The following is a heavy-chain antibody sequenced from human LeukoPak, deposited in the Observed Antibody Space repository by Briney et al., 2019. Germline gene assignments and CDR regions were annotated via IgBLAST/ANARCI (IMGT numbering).Heavy chain of an antibody. Sequence: GGSLRLSCAASGFTFSSYEMNWVRQAPGEGLEWVSYISSSGSTIYYADSVKGRFTISRDNAKNSLYLQMNSLRAEDTAVYYCARYGSGSYYLDYWGQGTLVTVSS. D-gene: IGHD3-10*01. CDR2: ISSSGSTI. V-gene: IGHV3-48*03. CDR3: ARYGSGSYYLDY. J-gene: IGHJ4*02. CDR1: GFTFSSYE.